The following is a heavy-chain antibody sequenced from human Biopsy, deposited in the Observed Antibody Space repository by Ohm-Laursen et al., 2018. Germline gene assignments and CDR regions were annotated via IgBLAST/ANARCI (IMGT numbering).Heavy chain of an antibody. V-gene: IGHV4-59*01. CDR1: GGSIKSYY. CDR2: IYYTGHT. D-gene: IGHD7-27*01. Sequence: GTLSLTCPVSGGSIKSYYWNWIQQSPGKGLEWIGFIYYTGHTNYNPSLKSRATISVDTSKNQFSLKVISVTAADTAVYYCARLTGDPSYWGQGILVTVSS. CDR3: ARLTGDPSY. J-gene: IGHJ4*02.